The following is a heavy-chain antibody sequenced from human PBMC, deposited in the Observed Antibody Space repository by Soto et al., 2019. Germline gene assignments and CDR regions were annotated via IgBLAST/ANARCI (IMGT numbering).Heavy chain of an antibody. D-gene: IGHD2-15*01. Sequence: EVQLVESGGGLVQPGGSLRLSCAASGFTFSNYWMYWVRQAPGKGLEWVSRINSDGNVSSYADSVKGRLTFSIDTVNDTLYLQMDSLRAEDTAVYYCARGDCVGGTCYSLAGSFYYYMDVWGKGTTVTVFS. V-gene: IGHV3-74*02. CDR3: ARGDCVGGTCYSLAGSFYYYMDV. J-gene: IGHJ6*03. CDR1: GFTFSNYW. CDR2: INSDGNVS.